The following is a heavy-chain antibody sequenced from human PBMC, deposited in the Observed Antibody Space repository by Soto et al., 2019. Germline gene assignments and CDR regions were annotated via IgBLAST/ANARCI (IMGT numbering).Heavy chain of an antibody. V-gene: IGHV1-69*12. J-gene: IGHJ5*02. Sequence: QVQLVQSGAEVKKPGSSVKVSCKASGGTFSSYAISWVRQAPGQGLEWMGGIIPIFGTANYAQKFQGRVTLPADESPGTAYMGLSSLRSEDTAVYYCARKSIGGAVWFDPWGQGPLVTVSS. D-gene: IGHD6-6*01. CDR2: IIPIFGTA. CDR1: GGTFSSYA. CDR3: ARKSIGGAVWFDP.